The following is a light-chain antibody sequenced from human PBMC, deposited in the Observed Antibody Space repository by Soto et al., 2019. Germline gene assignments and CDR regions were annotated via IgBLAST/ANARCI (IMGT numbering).Light chain of an antibody. Sequence: QSALTQPASVSGSPGQSITISCTGTSSDIGHYDYVSWYQQHPGKAPKVIIYEDSKRPSGVSHRFSGSKSDNTASLTISGLQPDDEADYYCCSYVTYSPSLVFGGGTKVTVL. CDR1: SSDIGHYDY. J-gene: IGLJ2*01. CDR2: EDS. CDR3: CSYVTYSPSLV. V-gene: IGLV2-14*03.